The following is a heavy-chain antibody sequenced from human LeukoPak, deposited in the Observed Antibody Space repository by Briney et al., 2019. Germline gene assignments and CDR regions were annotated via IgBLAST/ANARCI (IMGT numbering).Heavy chain of an antibody. CDR2: INWNGGST. V-gene: IGHV3-20*04. D-gene: IGHD3-10*01. Sequence: RPGGSLRLSCTTSGFTFDDYGMSWVRQAPGKGLEWVSGINWNGGSTGYADSVKGRFTISRDNAKNSLYLQMNSLRAEGTALYYCATRRGYYGSGSSYYFDYWGQGTLVTVSS. J-gene: IGHJ4*02. CDR1: GFTFDDYG. CDR3: ATRRGYYGSGSSYYFDY.